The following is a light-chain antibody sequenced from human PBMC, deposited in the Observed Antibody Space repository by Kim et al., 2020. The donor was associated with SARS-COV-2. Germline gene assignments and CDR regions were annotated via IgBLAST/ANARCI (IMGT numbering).Light chain of an antibody. CDR3: NSRDSNDNVV. CDR1: SLRSYY. V-gene: IGLV3-19*01. Sequence: SSELTQDPAVSVALGQTVRITCQVDSLRSYYATWFQQKPGQAPILVIYGKNNRPSGIPDRFSGSSSGNTASLTITATQAGDEADYYCNSRDSNDNVVFGGGTQLTVL. J-gene: IGLJ2*01. CDR2: GKN.